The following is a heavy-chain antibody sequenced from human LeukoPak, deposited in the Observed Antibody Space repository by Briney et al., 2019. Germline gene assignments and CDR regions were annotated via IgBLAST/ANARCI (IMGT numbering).Heavy chain of an antibody. J-gene: IGHJ4*02. V-gene: IGHV1-18*01. CDR2: ISAYNGNT. CDR3: AREGVLEPDIDY. Sequence: ASVKVSCKVSGYTLTELSMHWVRQAPGKGLEWMGWISAYNGNTNYAQKLQGRVTMTTDTSTSTAYMELRSLRSDDTAVYYYAREGVLEPDIDYWGQGTLVTVSS. CDR1: GYTLTELS. D-gene: IGHD2-8*02.